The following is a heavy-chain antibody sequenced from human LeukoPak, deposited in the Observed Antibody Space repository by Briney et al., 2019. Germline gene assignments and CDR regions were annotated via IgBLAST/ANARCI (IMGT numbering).Heavy chain of an antibody. CDR3: ARGMRRDYRTSRYYYMDV. V-gene: IGHV4-34*01. CDR2: INHSGST. CDR1: GGSFSGYY. Sequence: KPSETLSLTCAVYGGSFSGYYWSWIRQPPGKGLEWIGEINHSGSTNYNPSLKSRVTISVDTSKNQFSLKLSSVTAADTAVYYCARGMRRDYRTSRYYYMDVWGEGTTVTVSS. J-gene: IGHJ6*03. D-gene: IGHD4-11*01.